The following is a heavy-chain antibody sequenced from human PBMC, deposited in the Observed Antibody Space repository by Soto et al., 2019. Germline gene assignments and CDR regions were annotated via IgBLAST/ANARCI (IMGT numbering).Heavy chain of an antibody. CDR2: ISYDGSNK. D-gene: IGHD6-13*01. Sequence: QVQLVESGGGVVQPGRSLRLSCAASGFTFSSYAMDWVRQAPGKGLAWVAVISYDGSNKYYADSVKGRFTISRDTSKNTLYLQMNSLRAEDTAVYYWAREGQMAAGGGMVVWGQGTTVTVSS. V-gene: IGHV3-30-3*01. CDR1: GFTFSSYA. J-gene: IGHJ6*02. CDR3: AREGQMAAGGGMVV.